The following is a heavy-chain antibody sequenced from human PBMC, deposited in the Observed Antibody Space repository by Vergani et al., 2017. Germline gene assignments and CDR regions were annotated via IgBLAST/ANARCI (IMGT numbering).Heavy chain of an antibody. D-gene: IGHD5-18*01. Sequence: QVQLPQWGAGLLKPSETLSLTCAVYGGSFSGYYWSWIRQPPGKGLEWIGEINHSGSTNYNPSLKSRVTISVDTSKNQFSLKLSSVTAADTAVYYCALRGYSYGFFDYWGQGTLVTVSS. J-gene: IGHJ4*02. CDR2: INHSGST. CDR3: ALRGYSYGFFDY. CDR1: GGSFSGYY. V-gene: IGHV4-34*01.